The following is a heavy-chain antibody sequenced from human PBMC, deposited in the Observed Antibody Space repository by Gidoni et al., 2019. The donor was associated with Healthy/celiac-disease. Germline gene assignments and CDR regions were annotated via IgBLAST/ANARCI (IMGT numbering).Heavy chain of an antibody. D-gene: IGHD3-10*01. J-gene: IGHJ4*02. CDR2: LYPGDSDT. V-gene: IGHV5-51*01. CDR1: VSSFTSYW. CDR3: ARPLGSGSYSPSGY. Sequence: VQLVQSGAEVKKPWESLKISCKGSVSSFTSYWIGWVRQRPGKGLAWMVILYPGDSDTRSSPSFQGQVTISADKSISTAYLQWSSLKASDTAMYYCARPLGSGSYSPSGYWGQGTLVTVSS.